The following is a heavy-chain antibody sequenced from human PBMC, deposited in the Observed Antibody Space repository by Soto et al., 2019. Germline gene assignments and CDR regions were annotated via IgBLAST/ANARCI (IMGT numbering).Heavy chain of an antibody. CDR2: ISSSSSYI. Sequence: PGGSLRLSCAASGFTFSSYSMNWVRQAPGKGLEWVSSISSSSSYIYYAESVKGRFTISRDNAKNSLYLQMNSLRAEDTAVYYCARDSHYSGMDVWGQGTTVTVSS. V-gene: IGHV3-21*01. CDR1: GFTFSSYS. J-gene: IGHJ6*02. CDR3: ARDSHYSGMDV.